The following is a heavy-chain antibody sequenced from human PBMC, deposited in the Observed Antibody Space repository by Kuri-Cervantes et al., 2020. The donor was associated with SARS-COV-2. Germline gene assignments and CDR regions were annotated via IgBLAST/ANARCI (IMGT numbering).Heavy chain of an antibody. CDR3: ARGGRYYGSGGAHVLVY. CDR1: GFTFSSYE. J-gene: IGHJ4*02. V-gene: IGHV3-30*03. Sequence: SCAASGFTFSSYEMNWVRQAPGKGLEWVAVISYDGSNKYYADSVKGRFTISRDNSKNTLYLQMNSLRAEDTAVYYCARGGRYYGSGGAHVLVYWGQGTLVTVSS. CDR2: ISYDGSNK. D-gene: IGHD3-10*01.